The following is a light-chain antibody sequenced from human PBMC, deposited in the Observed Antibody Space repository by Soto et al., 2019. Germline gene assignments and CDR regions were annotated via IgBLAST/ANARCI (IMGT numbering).Light chain of an antibody. V-gene: IGKV3-15*01. Sequence: EIILTQSPASLSVSPGERATLSCRASQSVNNNLAWYQQKPGQAPRLLIYGASTRDTGIPGRFRGSGSGTEFTLTITSLGSQDFAVYFCQQYNNLPPDTFGQGTKLEIK. J-gene: IGKJ2*01. CDR1: QSVNNN. CDR2: GAS. CDR3: QQYNNLPPDT.